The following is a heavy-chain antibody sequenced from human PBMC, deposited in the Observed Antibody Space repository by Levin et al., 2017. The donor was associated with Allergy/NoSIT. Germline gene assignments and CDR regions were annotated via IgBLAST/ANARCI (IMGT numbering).Heavy chain of an antibody. CDR3: ARYSSVTAAFDS. CDR1: GDSFNSATYY. J-gene: IGHJ4*02. D-gene: IGHD2-21*02. CDR2: IYYRGAT. Sequence: PGGSLRLSCTVSGDSFNSATYYWGWIRQPPGKGLEWIGTIYYRGATYYNPSLKSRVTMSVDTPKNQFSLHLTSVTAADTAVYSCARYSSVTAAFDSWGQGTLVTVSS. V-gene: IGHV4-39*01.